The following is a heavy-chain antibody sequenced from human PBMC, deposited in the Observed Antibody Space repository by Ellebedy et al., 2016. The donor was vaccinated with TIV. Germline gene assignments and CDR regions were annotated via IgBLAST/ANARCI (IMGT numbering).Heavy chain of an antibody. Sequence: GESLKISCAASGFKFSDYQMSWIRQAPGKGLEWVSGINWNGGSTGYADSVKGRFTISRDNAKNSLYLQMNSLRANDTAVYYCAREKSGHKWNDGFDSWGQGTLVTVSS. J-gene: IGHJ4*02. D-gene: IGHD1-1*01. CDR1: GFKFSDYQ. CDR3: AREKSGHKWNDGFDS. CDR2: INWNGGST. V-gene: IGHV3-20*04.